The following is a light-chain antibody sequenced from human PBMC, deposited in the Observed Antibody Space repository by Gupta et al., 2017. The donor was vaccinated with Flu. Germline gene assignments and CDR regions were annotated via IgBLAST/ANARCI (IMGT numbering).Light chain of an antibody. V-gene: IGKV1-5*03. CDR2: KTS. J-gene: IGKJ4*01. CDR1: QNVESW. CDR3: QQYQEFPRT. Sequence: DIQMTQSPLTLSASIGDTVTVTCRASQNVESWVAGYQQKPNRAPKLLSYKTSGLESGVSPKYSGSKSGEEFRLTISGLEADDSATYICQQYQEFPRTCGGGTKVE.